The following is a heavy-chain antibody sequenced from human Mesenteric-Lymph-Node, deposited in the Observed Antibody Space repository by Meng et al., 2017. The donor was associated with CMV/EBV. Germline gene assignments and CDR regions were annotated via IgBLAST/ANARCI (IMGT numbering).Heavy chain of an antibody. CDR1: GGSISSSSYY. CDR3: ARTQGYCSSTSCSINWFDP. Sequence: GSLRLSCTVSGGSISSSSYYWGWIRQPPGKGLEWIGYIYYSGSTNYNPSLKSRVTISVDTSKNQFSLKLSSVTAADTAVYYCARTQGYCSSTSCSINWFDPWGQGTLVTVSS. D-gene: IGHD2-2*01. CDR2: IYYSGST. J-gene: IGHJ5*02. V-gene: IGHV4-61*05.